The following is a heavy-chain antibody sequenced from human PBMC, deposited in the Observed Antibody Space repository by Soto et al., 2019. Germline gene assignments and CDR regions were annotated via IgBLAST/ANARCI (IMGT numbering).Heavy chain of an antibody. CDR1: GGSISSGGYY. CDR3: ARDSPYYYYGMDV. J-gene: IGHJ6*02. CDR2: IYYSGST. V-gene: IGHV4-31*03. Sequence: NPSETLSLTCTVSGGSISSGGYYWSWIRQHPGKGLEWIGYIYYSGSTYYNPSLKSRVTISVDTSKNQFSLKLSSVTAADTAVYYCARDSPYYYYGMDVWGQGTTVTVSS.